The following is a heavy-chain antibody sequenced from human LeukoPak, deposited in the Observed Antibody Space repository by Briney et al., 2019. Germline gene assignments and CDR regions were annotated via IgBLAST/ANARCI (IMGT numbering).Heavy chain of an antibody. CDR2: IIPILGIA. D-gene: IGHD6-13*01. CDR1: GGTFSSYA. V-gene: IGHV1-69*04. Sequence: GSSVKVSCKASGGTFSSYAISWVRQAPGQGLEWMGRIIPILGIANYAQRFQGRVTITADKSTSTAYMELSSLRSEDTAVYYCARAARIAAAGTKYFQHWGQGTLVTVSS. CDR3: ARAARIAAAGTKYFQH. J-gene: IGHJ1*01.